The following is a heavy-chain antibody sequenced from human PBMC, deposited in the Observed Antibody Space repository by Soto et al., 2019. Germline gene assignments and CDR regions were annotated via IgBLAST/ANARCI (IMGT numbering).Heavy chain of an antibody. CDR2: ILVDGRT. CDR3: AKANATGGGAFDI. J-gene: IGHJ3*02. CDR1: GFICSSYD. Sequence: GGSLRLSCAASGFICSSYDMSWVRQAPGKGLEWVSTILVDGRTFYVDSVKGRFTISRDSSKNTVYLQMNSLTAGDTALYYCAKANATGGGAFDICGQGTMVTVSS. D-gene: IGHD2-8*02. V-gene: IGHV3-23*01.